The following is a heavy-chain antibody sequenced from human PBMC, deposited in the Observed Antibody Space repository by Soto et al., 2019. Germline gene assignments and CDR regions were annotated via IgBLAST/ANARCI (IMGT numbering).Heavy chain of an antibody. V-gene: IGHV3-30*18. Sequence: PGGSLRLSCAASGFTFSSYGMHWVRQAPGKGLEWVAVISYDGSNKYYADSVKGRFTISRDNSKNTLYLQMNSLRAEDTAVYYCANYYDSSGPQDDAFDIWGQGTMVTVSS. CDR1: GFTFSSYG. CDR3: ANYYDSSGPQDDAFDI. D-gene: IGHD3-22*01. J-gene: IGHJ3*02. CDR2: ISYDGSNK.